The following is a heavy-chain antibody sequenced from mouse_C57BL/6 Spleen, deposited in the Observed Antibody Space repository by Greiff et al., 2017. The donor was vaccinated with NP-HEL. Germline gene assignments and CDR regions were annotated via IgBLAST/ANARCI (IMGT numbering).Heavy chain of an antibody. D-gene: IGHD1-1*01. Sequence: EVQLQESGPGLVKPSQSLSLSCSVTGYSITSGYYWNWIRQFPGNKLEWMGYIRYDGSNNYNPSLKNRISITRDTSKNQSFLKLNSVTTEDTATYSCARIPNPTVVAPYWYFDVWGAGTTVTVS. CDR2: IRYDGSN. V-gene: IGHV3-6*01. CDR1: GYSITSGYY. J-gene: IGHJ1*01. CDR3: ARIPNPTVVAPYWYFDV.